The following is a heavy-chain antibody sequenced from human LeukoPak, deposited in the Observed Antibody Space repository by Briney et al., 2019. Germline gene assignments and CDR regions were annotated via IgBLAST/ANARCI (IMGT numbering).Heavy chain of an antibody. CDR2: IYYSGST. CDR1: GGSISSYY. Sequence: SETLSLTCTVSGGSISSYYWGWIRQPPGKGLEWIGSIYYSGSTYYNPSLKSRVTISVDTSKNQFSLKLSSVTAADTAVYYCARVGAYCSGGSCYPAGYYGMDVWGQGTTVTVSS. CDR3: ARVGAYCSGGSCYPAGYYGMDV. D-gene: IGHD2-15*01. V-gene: IGHV4-39*07. J-gene: IGHJ6*02.